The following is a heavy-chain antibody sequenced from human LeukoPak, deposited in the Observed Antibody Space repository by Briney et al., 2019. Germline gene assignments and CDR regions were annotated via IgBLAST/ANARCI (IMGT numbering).Heavy chain of an antibody. CDR1: GFTFSNYW. Sequence: PGGSLRLSCAASGFTFSNYWMTWVRQTPGKGLEWVATISKDGSQKYYPDSVKGRFTISRDSAKNSMYLQMKSLRAEDTAVYFCARDRMWGVESEHYWGQGTLVTVSS. V-gene: IGHV3-7*01. CDR2: ISKDGSQK. J-gene: IGHJ4*02. D-gene: IGHD3-10*01. CDR3: ARDRMWGVESEHY.